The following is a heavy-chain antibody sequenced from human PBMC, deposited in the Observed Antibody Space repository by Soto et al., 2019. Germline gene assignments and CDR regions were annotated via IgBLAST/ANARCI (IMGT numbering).Heavy chain of an antibody. CDR3: ARIQCSGGSCNWGGFFYYYGMDV. J-gene: IGHJ6*02. CDR2: IFSNDEK. V-gene: IGHV2-26*01. Sequence: QVTLKESGPVLVKPTETLTLTCTVSGFSLTNAKMGVSWIRQPPGKALEWLAHIFSNDEKSYSTSLKSRLTIPKDTPKRQVVLTMTNMDAVDTATYYCARIQCSGGSCNWGGFFYYYGMDVWGQGTTVIVSS. CDR1: GFSLTNAKMG. D-gene: IGHD2-15*01.